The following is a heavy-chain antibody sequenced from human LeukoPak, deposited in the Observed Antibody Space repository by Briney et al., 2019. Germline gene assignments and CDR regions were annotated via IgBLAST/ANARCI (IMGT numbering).Heavy chain of an antibody. CDR1: GYTLTELS. CDR2: FDPEDGET. D-gene: IGHD3-16*01. V-gene: IGHV1-24*01. CDR3: AKSLRFGGGDFDY. J-gene: IGHJ4*02. Sequence: ASVKVSCKVSGYTLTELSMHWVRQAPGKGLELMGGFDPEDGETIYAQKFQGRVTMTEDTSTDTAYMELSSLRSEDTAVYYCAKSLRFGGGDFDYWGQGTLVTVSS.